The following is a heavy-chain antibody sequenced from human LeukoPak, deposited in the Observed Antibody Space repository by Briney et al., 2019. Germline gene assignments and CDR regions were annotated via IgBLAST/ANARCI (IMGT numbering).Heavy chain of an antibody. D-gene: IGHD4-17*01. CDR1: GITFRSYS. Sequence: QSGGSLRLSCAASGITFRSYSMHWVRQAPGKGLEWIGRFYGSGSTKYNPYFQSRVSISVDTSKNQFSLELNSVTDADTAIYYCASVVYGDLYFDSWGPGTLVSVSS. CDR3: ASVVYGDLYFDS. V-gene: IGHV4-59*08. J-gene: IGHJ4*02. CDR2: FYGSGST.